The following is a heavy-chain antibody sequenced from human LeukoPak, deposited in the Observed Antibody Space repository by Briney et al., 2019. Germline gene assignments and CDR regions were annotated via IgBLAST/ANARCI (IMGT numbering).Heavy chain of an antibody. J-gene: IGHJ3*02. CDR2: IYYSGST. CDR3: ARDMGDAFDI. CDR1: GGSISSYY. V-gene: IGHV4-59*01. Sequence: SETLSLTCTVSGGSISSYYWSWIRQPPGKGLEWIGYIYYSGSTNYNPSLKSRVTISVDTSKNQFSLKLSSVTAADTAVYYCARDMGDAFDIWGQGTMVTVSS.